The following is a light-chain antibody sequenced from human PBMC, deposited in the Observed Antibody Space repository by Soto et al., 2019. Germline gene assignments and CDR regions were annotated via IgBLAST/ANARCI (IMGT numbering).Light chain of an antibody. J-gene: IGKJ4*01. CDR2: GAS. CDR1: QSVSIL. CDR3: QQYGSSALT. Sequence: EIVMTQSPATLSVSPGERATLSCRASQSVSILLAWYQQKPGQAPRLLIYGASSRPTGIPDRFSGSGSGTDFTLTISRLEPEDFAVYYCQQYGSSALTFGGGTKVDIK. V-gene: IGKV3-20*01.